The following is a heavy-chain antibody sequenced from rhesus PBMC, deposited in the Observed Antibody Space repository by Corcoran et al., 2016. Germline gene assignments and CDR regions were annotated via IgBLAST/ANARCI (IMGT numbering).Heavy chain of an antibody. CDR2: FSVSGGST. CDR1: GFTFDDYA. J-gene: IGHJ4*01. V-gene: IGHV3-201*01. Sequence: EVQLVESGGGVVQPGGSLRLSCAASGFTFDDYAMHWVRQAPGKGLEWVFGFSVSGGSTYYADSVKGQFTISRDNAKNSLYLQMGSLRAEDTALYYCARVEKWGGSHHFDYWGQGVLVTVSS. D-gene: IGHD6-25*01. CDR3: ARVEKWGGSHHFDY.